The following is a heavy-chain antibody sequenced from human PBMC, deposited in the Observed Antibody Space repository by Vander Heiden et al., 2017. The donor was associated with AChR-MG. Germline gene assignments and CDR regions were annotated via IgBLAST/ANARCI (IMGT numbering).Heavy chain of an antibody. CDR3: ARVPSGAARASRGMDV. J-gene: IGHJ6*02. CDR1: GGSLSSSNW. CDR2: IYHSGST. V-gene: IGHV4-4*02. D-gene: IGHD5-18*01. Sequence: QVHLQESAPGLVKPSGTLSLTCVVSGGSLSSSNWWSWVRQPPGKGLEWIGEIYHSGSTNYNPSLKSRVTISVDKSKNQFSLKLSSVTAADTAVYYCARVPSGAARASRGMDVWGQGTTVTVSS.